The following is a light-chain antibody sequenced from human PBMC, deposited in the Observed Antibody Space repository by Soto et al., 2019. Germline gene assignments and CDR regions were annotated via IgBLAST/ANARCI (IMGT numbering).Light chain of an antibody. Sequence: DIQLTQTPSTLSASVGDEVIITCRASQTISRWLAWYQQKPGRAPKLLIYDASTLESGVPSRFSGSGSETEFTLTISRLQPDDFATYFCHSRAFGQGTRLEIK. CDR2: DAS. CDR1: QTISRW. J-gene: IGKJ5*01. CDR3: HSRA. V-gene: IGKV1-5*01.